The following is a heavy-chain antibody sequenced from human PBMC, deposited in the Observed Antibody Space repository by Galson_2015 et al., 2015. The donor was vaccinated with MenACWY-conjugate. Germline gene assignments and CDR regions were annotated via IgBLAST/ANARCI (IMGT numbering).Heavy chain of an antibody. J-gene: IGHJ3*02. Sequence: CAISGDSVSSNSAAWNWIRQSPSRGLEWLGRTYYRSKWYNDYAVSVKSRITINPDTSKNQFSLQLNSVAPEDTAVYYCARVSGVTGLNAFDIWGQGTMVTVSS. V-gene: IGHV6-1*01. CDR1: GDSVSSNSAA. CDR2: TYYRSKWYN. CDR3: ARVSGVTGLNAFDI. D-gene: IGHD1-14*01.